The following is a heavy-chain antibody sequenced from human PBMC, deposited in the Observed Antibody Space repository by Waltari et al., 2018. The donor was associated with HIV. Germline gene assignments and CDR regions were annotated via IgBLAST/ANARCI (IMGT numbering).Heavy chain of an antibody. Sequence: QVQLVQSGAEVKKPGSSVKVSCKASGGTFSTYAISWVRQAPGQGLEWMGVIIPIFGTANYAQNFQGRVTITADVSTSTAYMELSSLRSEDTAVYYCARAAMAHYWYYGMDVWGQGTTVTVSS. CDR3: ARAAMAHYWYYGMDV. D-gene: IGHD5-18*01. J-gene: IGHJ6*02. CDR2: IIPIFGTA. V-gene: IGHV1-69*12. CDR1: GGTFSTYA.